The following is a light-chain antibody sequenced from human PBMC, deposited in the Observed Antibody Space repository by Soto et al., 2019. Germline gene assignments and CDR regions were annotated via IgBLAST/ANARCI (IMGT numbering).Light chain of an antibody. V-gene: IGLV2-23*01. CDR3: CSYAGGSTYV. J-gene: IGLJ1*01. CDR2: EGS. Sequence: QSVVTPPGSVCGSPGPPNPHPCTGNNSYVGSYNLVSWYQQHPGKAPKLMIYEGSKRPSGVSNRFSGSKSGNSASLTISGLQAEDEADYYCCSYAGGSTYVFATGTKVTVL. CDR1: NSYVGSYNL.